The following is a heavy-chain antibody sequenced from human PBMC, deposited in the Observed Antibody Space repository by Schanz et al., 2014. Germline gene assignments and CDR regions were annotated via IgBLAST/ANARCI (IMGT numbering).Heavy chain of an antibody. CDR2: RPYSGGT. CDR1: GDSISSESFY. J-gene: IGHJ6*02. D-gene: IGHD4-17*01. Sequence: QLQLQESGPGLVKPSETLSLTCTVSGDSISSESFYWGWIRQPPGKGLEWIGSRPYSGGTYYNPSLKSRVSMSIDTSKNQFSLKLSSVTAADTAVYYCARDRGMTTSDYYYGMDVWGQGTTVTVSS. V-gene: IGHV4-39*07. CDR3: ARDRGMTTSDYYYGMDV.